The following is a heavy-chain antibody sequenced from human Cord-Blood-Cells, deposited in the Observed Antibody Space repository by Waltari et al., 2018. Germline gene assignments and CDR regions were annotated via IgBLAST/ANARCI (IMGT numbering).Heavy chain of an antibody. D-gene: IGHD3-22*01. CDR1: GGSISSSNC. V-gene: IGHV4-4*02. CDR2: IYHSGST. Sequence: QVQLQESGPGLVKPSGTLSPTCAVFGGSISSSNCWCWVRQPPGKGLEWIGEIYHSGSTNYNPSLKSRVTISVDKSKNQFSLKLSSVTAADTAVYYCAVRDSSGYYYFDYWGQGTLVTVSS. J-gene: IGHJ4*02. CDR3: AVRDSSGYYYFDY.